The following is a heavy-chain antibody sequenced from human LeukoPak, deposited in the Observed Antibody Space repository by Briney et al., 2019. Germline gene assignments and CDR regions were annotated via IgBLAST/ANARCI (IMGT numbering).Heavy chain of an antibody. J-gene: IGHJ5*02. CDR1: GYTFTGYY. CDR2: INPNSGGT. CDR3: AGDPIVGATDNWFDP. D-gene: IGHD1-26*01. V-gene: IGHV1-2*02. Sequence: GASVKVSCKASGYTFTGYYMHWVRQAPGQGLEWMGWINPNSGGTNYAQKFQGRVTMTRDTSISTAYMELSRLRSDDTAVYYCAGDPIVGATDNWFDPWGQGTLVTVSS.